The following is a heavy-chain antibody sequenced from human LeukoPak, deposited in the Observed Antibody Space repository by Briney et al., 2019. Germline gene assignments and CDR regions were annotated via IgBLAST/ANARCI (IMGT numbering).Heavy chain of an antibody. CDR3: AKGAGIMATYDAFDI. D-gene: IGHD5-12*01. V-gene: IGHV3-23*01. J-gene: IGHJ3*02. Sequence: GGSLRLSCAASGFTFSSYAMSWVRQAPGKGLECVSVISGSGGSTHYADSVKGRFTISRDNSKNTLYLQMNSLRAEDTAVYYCAKGAGIMATYDAFDIWGQGTMVTVSS. CDR1: GFTFSSYA. CDR2: ISGSGGST.